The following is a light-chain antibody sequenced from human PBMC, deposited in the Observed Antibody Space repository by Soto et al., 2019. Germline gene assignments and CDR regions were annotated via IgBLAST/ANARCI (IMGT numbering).Light chain of an antibody. CDR3: LQKYFYPFT. Sequence: DIQMTQSPSSLSASVGDRVTITCRASQSIVTYLNWYLQKPGKAPKLLIYAASNLQSGVPSRFSGSGSGTDFTLTISSLQPEDFATYFCLQKYFYPFTFGPGTKVDIK. V-gene: IGKV1-39*01. J-gene: IGKJ3*01. CDR2: AAS. CDR1: QSIVTY.